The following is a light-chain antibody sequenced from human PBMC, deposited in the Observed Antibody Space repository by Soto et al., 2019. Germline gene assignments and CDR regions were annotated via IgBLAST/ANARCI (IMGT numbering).Light chain of an antibody. CDR3: SAYTRSNVV. CDR1: SSDVGDYNY. CDR2: DVN. V-gene: IGLV2-14*01. J-gene: IGLJ2*01. Sequence: QSALTQPASVSGSPGQSITISCTGTSSDVGDYNYVSWYQQHPDKAPKLMIYDVNNRPSGVSNRFSVSKSGKTASLTISGHQADDEDEYYSSAYTRSNVVFGGGTKHTVL.